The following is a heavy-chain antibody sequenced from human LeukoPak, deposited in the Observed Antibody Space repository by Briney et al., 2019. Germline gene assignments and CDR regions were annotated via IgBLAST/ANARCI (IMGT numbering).Heavy chain of an antibody. J-gene: IGHJ4*02. V-gene: IGHV3-21*01. Sequence: GGSLRLSCAASGFSFGSYSMNWVRQAPGKGLEWVSSISSSSSYIYYADSVKGRFTISRDNSKNSLYLQMSRLRAEDAALYYCAREGDFWSGYYSVWGQGTLVTVSS. CDR1: GFSFGSYS. CDR2: ISSSSSYI. CDR3: AREGDFWSGYYSV. D-gene: IGHD3-3*01.